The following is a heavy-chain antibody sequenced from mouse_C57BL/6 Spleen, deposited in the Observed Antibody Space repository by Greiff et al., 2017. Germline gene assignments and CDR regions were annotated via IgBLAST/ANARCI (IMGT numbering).Heavy chain of an antibody. CDR1: GFTFSSYG. D-gene: IGHD1-1*01. CDR2: ISSGGSYT. V-gene: IGHV5-6*02. Sequence: EVKLMESGGDLVKPGGSLKLSCAASGFTFSSYGMSWVRQTPDKRLEWVATISSGGSYTYYPDSVKGRFTISSDNAKNTLYLQMSSLKSEDTAMYYCARRGGSSPSFDDWGKGTTLTVSS. J-gene: IGHJ2*01. CDR3: ARRGGSSPSFDD.